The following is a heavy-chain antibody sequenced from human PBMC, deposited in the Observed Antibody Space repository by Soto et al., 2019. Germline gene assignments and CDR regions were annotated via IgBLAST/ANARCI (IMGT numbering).Heavy chain of an antibody. Sequence: PGGSLRLSCAASGFTFSSYSMNWVRQAPGKGLEWVSSISSSSSYIYYADSVKGRFTISRDNAKNSLYLQMNSLRAEDTAVYYCARANPARTTVTTYYGMDVWGQGTTVTSP. CDR2: ISSSSSYI. V-gene: IGHV3-21*01. D-gene: IGHD4-17*01. CDR3: ARANPARTTVTTYYGMDV. CDR1: GFTFSSYS. J-gene: IGHJ6*02.